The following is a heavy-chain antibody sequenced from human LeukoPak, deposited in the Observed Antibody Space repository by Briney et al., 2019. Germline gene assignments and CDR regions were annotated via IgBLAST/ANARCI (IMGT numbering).Heavy chain of an antibody. V-gene: IGHV1-2*04. CDR1: GYTFTGYY. CDR3: ARAVGDGYNREANWFDP. CDR2: INPNSGGT. J-gene: IGHJ5*02. D-gene: IGHD5-24*01. Sequence: GASVKVSCKASGYTFTGYYMHWVRQAPGQGLEWMGWINPNSGGTNYAQKFQGWVTMTRDTSISTAYMELSRLRSDDTAVYYCARAVGDGYNREANWFDPWGQGTLVTVSS.